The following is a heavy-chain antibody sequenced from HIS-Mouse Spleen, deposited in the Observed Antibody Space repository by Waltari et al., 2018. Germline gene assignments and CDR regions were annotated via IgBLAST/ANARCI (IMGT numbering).Heavy chain of an antibody. J-gene: IGHJ2*01. Sequence: QLQLQESGPGLVKPSETPSLTCTASGGSISSISYYWGWIRQPPGKGLEWIGSIYYSGSTYYNPSLKSRVTISVDTSKNQFSLKLSSVTAADTAVYYCAREIPYSSSWYDWYFDLWGRGTLVTVSS. CDR1: GGSISSISYY. CDR2: IYYSGST. CDR3: AREIPYSSSWYDWYFDL. D-gene: IGHD6-13*01. V-gene: IGHV4-39*07.